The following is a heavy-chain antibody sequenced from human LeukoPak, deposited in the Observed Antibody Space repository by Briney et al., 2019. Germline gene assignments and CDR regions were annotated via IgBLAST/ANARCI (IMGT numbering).Heavy chain of an antibody. CDR2: INSDGGTT. Sequence: QTGGSLRLSCAASGFSFSNYWMHWVRQAPGKGLVWVSRINSDGGTTTYADSVKGRFTISRDNAKNSLYLQMNSLRAEDTAVYYCARNYGDTAGSFDYWGQGTLVTVSS. CDR3: ARNYGDTAGSFDY. V-gene: IGHV3-74*01. D-gene: IGHD4-17*01. CDR1: GFSFSNYW. J-gene: IGHJ4*02.